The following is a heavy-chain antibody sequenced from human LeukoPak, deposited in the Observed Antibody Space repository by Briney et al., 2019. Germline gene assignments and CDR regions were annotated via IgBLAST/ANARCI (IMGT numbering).Heavy chain of an antibody. V-gene: IGHV3-7*01. Sequence: GGSLRLSCAASGFTFSSSWMAWVRQTPGKGLEWVANINQAGSGKSYVDSVKGRFTISRDNGKNSLYLQMNSLRAEDTALYYCARDYYTSGSHWGQGTLVIVSS. CDR3: ARDYYTSGSH. J-gene: IGHJ4*02. CDR1: GFTFSSSW. CDR2: INQAGSGK. D-gene: IGHD3-10*01.